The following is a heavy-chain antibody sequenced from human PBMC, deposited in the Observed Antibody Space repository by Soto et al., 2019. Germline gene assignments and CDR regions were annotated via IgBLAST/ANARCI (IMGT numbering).Heavy chain of an antibody. J-gene: IGHJ4*02. CDR3: AKWGRFCEWAGFDY. CDR2: IIPIFGTA. V-gene: IGHV1-69*13. CDR1: GGTFSSYA. D-gene: IGHD3-3*01. Sequence: SVKVSCKASGGTFSSYAISWVRQAPGQGLEWMGGIIPIFGTANYAQKFQGRVTITADESTSTAYMELSSLRSEDTAVYYCAKWGRFCEWAGFDYWGQGTLVTVSS.